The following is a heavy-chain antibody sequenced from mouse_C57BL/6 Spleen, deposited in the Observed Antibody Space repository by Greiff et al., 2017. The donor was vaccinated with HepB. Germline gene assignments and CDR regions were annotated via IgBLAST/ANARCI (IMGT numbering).Heavy chain of an antibody. CDR2: ISSGGSYT. J-gene: IGHJ4*01. D-gene: IGHD2-4*01. CDR3: ARRYDYDRAMDY. CDR1: GFTFSSYG. V-gene: IGHV5-6*01. Sequence: EVHLVESGGDLVKPGGSLKLSCAASGFTFSSYGMSWVRQTPDKRLEWVATISSGGSYTYYPDSVKGRFTISRDNAKNTLYLQMSSLKSEDTAMYYCARRYDYDRAMDYWGQGTSVTVSS.